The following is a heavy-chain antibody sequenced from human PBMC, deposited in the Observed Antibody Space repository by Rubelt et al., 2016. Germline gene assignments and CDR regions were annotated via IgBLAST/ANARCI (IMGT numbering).Heavy chain of an antibody. J-gene: IGHJ6*02. V-gene: IGHV3-30*04. CDR3: ARDLSRGTYYPYYYYAMNV. Sequence: SGFTFDSSAMHWVRQAPGKGLEWVAIVSYDGTNEYYRDSVKGRFFISRDNSKRTLFLQMNSLRPEDTAVYYCARDLSRGTYYPYYYYAMNVWGRGTTVTVSS. CDR1: GFTFDSSA. D-gene: IGHD1-26*01. CDR2: VSYDGTNE.